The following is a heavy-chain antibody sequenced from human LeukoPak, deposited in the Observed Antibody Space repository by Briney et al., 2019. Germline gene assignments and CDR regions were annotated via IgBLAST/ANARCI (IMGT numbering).Heavy chain of an antibody. CDR3: ARTHWFDP. J-gene: IGHJ5*02. CDR2: INHSGST. Sequence: PSETLSLTCAVYGGSFSGYYSSWIRQPPGEGLEWIGEINHSGSTNYNPSLKSRVTISVDTSKNQFSLKLSSVTAADTAVYYCARTHWFDPWGQGTLVTVSS. V-gene: IGHV4-34*01. CDR1: GGSFSGYY.